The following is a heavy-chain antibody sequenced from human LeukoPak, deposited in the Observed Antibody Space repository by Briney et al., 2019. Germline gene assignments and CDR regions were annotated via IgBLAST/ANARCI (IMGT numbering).Heavy chain of an antibody. Sequence: ASVKVSCKASGYTFTGYYIHGVRQAPGQGLEWMRWINPNTGDTNYAQKFQGRVTMTRDTSIRTVYMELRRLRSDDTAAYYCARGPLEYCSGGTCYSGRDWFDPWGQGTLVTVSS. V-gene: IGHV1-2*02. CDR3: ARGPLEYCSGGTCYSGRDWFDP. CDR2: INPNTGDT. J-gene: IGHJ5*02. CDR1: GYTFTGYY. D-gene: IGHD2-15*01.